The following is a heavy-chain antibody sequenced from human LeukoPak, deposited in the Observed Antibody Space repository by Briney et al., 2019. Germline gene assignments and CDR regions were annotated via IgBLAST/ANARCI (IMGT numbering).Heavy chain of an antibody. V-gene: IGHV3-23*01. D-gene: IGHD2-2*01. CDR1: GFTFSRYG. Sequence: GGSLRLSCAASGFTFSRYGMSWVRQAPGKALEGVSAITGRGVRTHNGDSEKGRFTIYRENSKNRVFLQMNSLRGEDTAVYYCATGAHPDSSHYYFDYWGQGALVTVSS. J-gene: IGHJ4*02. CDR3: ATGAHPDSSHYYFDY. CDR2: ITGRGVRT.